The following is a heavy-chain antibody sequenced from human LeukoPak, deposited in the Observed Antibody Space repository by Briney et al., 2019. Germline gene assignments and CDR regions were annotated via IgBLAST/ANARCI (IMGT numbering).Heavy chain of an antibody. CDR2: MNPNSGNT. CDR1: GYTFTSYD. V-gene: IGHV1-8*01. J-gene: IGHJ6*03. D-gene: IGHD6-13*01. CDR3: ARAGIAALRARPRYYYMNV. Sequence: GASVKVSCKASGYTFTSYDINWVRQATGQGLEWMGWMNPNSGNTGYAQKFQGRVTMTRNTSISTAYMELSSLRSEDTAVYYCARAGIAALRARPRYYYMNVWGKGTTVTVSS.